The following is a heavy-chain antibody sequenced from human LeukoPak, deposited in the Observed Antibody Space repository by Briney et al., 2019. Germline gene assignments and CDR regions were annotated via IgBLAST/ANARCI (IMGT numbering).Heavy chain of an antibody. CDR3: ATEGRGLYYYGMDV. CDR1: GFTFSSYA. D-gene: IGHD1-26*01. CDR2: ISGSGGST. Sequence: GGSLRLSCAASGFTFSSYAMNWVRQAPGKGLEWVSGISGSGGSTYYADSVKGRFTISRDNSKNTLSLQMNSLRGEDTAVYYCATEGRGLYYYGMDVWGQGTTVTVSS. V-gene: IGHV3-23*01. J-gene: IGHJ6*02.